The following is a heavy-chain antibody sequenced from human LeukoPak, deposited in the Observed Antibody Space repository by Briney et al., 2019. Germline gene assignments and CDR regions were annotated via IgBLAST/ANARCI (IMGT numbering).Heavy chain of an antibody. CDR1: GGSISGSNYF. D-gene: IGHD6-13*01. CDR2: IYSSGHT. Sequence: SETLSLTCSVSGGSISGSNYFWGWIRQPPGKGLECVGSIYSSGHTYYNPSLRSRVTMSVDTSKNQFYLKLNSVTAADTAVYYCARLPGKAAGQFDYWGQGTLVTVSS. J-gene: IGHJ4*02. V-gene: IGHV4-39*01. CDR3: ARLPGKAAGQFDY.